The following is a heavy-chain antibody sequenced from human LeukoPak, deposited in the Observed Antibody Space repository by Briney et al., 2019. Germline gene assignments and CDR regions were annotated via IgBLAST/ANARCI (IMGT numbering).Heavy chain of an antibody. D-gene: IGHD3-16*01. CDR1: GFTFSSYW. CDR3: SRDGGGAFDI. V-gene: IGHV3-7*01. CDR2: IKQDGSEK. J-gene: IGHJ3*02. Sequence: GGSLRLSCAASGFTFSSYWMSWVRQAPGKGLEWVANIKQDGSEKYYVDSVKGRFTISRDNAKNSLYLQMNSLRAEDTSVYYWSRDGGGAFDIWGQGTMVTVSS.